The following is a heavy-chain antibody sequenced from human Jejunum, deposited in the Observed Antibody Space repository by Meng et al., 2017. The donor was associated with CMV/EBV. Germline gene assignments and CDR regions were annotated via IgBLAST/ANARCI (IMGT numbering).Heavy chain of an antibody. CDR3: ARRSGYNSDWYMNYYGLDV. CDR2: IYYSGIT. Sequence: GSYSWGWIRHLPGKGLEWIGYIYYSGITYYNPSLRSRVTMSIDTSKNQFSLRLSSVTAADAALYYCARRSGYNSDWYMNYYGLDVWGQGTTVTVSS. CDR1: GSYS. D-gene: IGHD6-19*01. V-gene: IGHV4-31*02. J-gene: IGHJ6*02.